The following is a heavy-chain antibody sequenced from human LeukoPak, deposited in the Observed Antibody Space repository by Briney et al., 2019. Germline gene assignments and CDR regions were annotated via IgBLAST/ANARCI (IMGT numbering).Heavy chain of an antibody. V-gene: IGHV4-34*01. J-gene: IGHJ4*02. CDR3: ARSDSSGYYLDY. CDR1: GGSFSGYY. CDR2: INHSGSA. D-gene: IGHD3-22*01. Sequence: SETLSLTCAVYGGSFSGYYWSWIRQPPGKGLEWIGEINHSGSANYNPSLKSRVTISVDTSKNQFSLKLSSVTAADTAVYYCARSDSSGYYLDYWGQGTLVTVSS.